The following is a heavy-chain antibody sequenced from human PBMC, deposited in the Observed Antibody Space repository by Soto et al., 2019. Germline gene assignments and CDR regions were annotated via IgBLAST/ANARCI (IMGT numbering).Heavy chain of an antibody. D-gene: IGHD3-3*01. CDR1: GYTFNTYG. J-gene: IGHJ5*02. Sequence: QVQLLQSGAEVKEPGASVKVSCKTSGYTFNTYGINWVRQAPGQGLELMGRISAYDGKTTYAEKFQGRVTLTTDTSTSTAYMELRSLRSDDTAIYYCARDPHEFWTSYWFDPWGQGTPVTVSS. V-gene: IGHV1-18*01. CDR2: ISAYDGKT. CDR3: ARDPHEFWTSYWFDP.